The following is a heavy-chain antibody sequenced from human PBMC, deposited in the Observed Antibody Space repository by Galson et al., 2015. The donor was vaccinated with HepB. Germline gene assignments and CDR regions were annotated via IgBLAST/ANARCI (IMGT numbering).Heavy chain of an antibody. V-gene: IGHV1-3*01. D-gene: IGHD3-9*01. CDR3: ARSGYYDILTGYSVYFDY. Sequence: SVKVSCKASGYTFTSYAMHWVRQAPGQRLEWMGWINAGNGNKKYSQKFQGRVTITRDTSASTAYMELSSLRSEDTAVYYCARSGYYDILTGYSVYFDYWGQETLVTVSS. J-gene: IGHJ4*02. CDR1: GYTFTSYA. CDR2: INAGNGNK.